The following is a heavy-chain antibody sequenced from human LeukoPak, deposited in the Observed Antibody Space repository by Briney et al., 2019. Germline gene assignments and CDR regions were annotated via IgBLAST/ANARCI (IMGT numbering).Heavy chain of an antibody. CDR2: TNPNSGGT. V-gene: IGHV1-2*06. D-gene: IGHD3-10*01. Sequence: ASVKVSCKASGYTFTGYYMHWVRQAPGQGLEWMGRTNPNSGGTNYAQKFQGRVTMTRDTSISTAYMELSRLRSDDTAVYYCARDWAGTPFDPWGQGTLVTVSS. CDR1: GYTFTGYY. CDR3: ARDWAGTPFDP. J-gene: IGHJ5*02.